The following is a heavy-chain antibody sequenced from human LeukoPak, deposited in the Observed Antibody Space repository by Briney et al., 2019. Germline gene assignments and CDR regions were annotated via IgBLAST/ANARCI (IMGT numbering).Heavy chain of an antibody. CDR2: INPNSGGT. CDR1: GYTFTGYY. V-gene: IGHV1-2*02. CDR3: ASGPNSPIAVAGPDNWFDP. J-gene: IGHJ5*02. D-gene: IGHD6-19*01. Sequence: ASVKVSCKASGYTFTGYYMHWVRQGPGQGLEWMGCINPNSGGTNYAQLLQGRVTMTRDTSISTAYMELSRLRSDDTAVYYCASGPNSPIAVAGPDNWFDPWGQGTLVTVSS.